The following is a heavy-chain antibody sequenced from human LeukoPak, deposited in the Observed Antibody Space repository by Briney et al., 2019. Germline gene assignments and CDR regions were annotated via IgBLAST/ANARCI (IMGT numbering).Heavy chain of an antibody. Sequence: ASVKVSCKASGYTFTSSYINWVRQAPGQGLEWMGWVSAYNGKTSYVQNFQGRVTMTTDSSTNTAYMDLTSLTPDDTAVYYCARGGTYYPCIDYWGQGTLVTVSS. D-gene: IGHD1-26*01. J-gene: IGHJ4*02. CDR2: VSAYNGKT. V-gene: IGHV1-18*01. CDR3: ARGGTYYPCIDY. CDR1: GYTFTSSY.